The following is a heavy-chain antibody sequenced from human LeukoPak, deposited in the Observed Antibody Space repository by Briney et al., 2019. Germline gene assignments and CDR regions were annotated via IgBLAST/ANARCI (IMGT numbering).Heavy chain of an antibody. CDR2: ISSSSSYI. CDR3: ARDIVVVPAAIRSLHYYYYGMDV. V-gene: IGHV3-21*01. D-gene: IGHD2-2*02. Sequence: GGSLRLSCAASGFTFSSYSMNWVRQAPGKGLEWVSSISSSSSYIYYADSVKGRFTISRDNAKNSLYLQMNSLRAEDTAVYYCARDIVVVPAAIRSLHYYYYGMDVWGKGTTVTVPS. J-gene: IGHJ6*04. CDR1: GFTFSSYS.